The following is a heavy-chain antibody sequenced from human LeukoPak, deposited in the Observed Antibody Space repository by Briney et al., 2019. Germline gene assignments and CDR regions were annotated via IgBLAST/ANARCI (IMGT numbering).Heavy chain of an antibody. CDR3: AREYVQSGWFDP. D-gene: IGHD3-16*01. V-gene: IGHV3-53*01. J-gene: IGHJ5*02. CDR1: GFTVSSNY. CDR2: IYSGGST. Sequence: GGSLRLSCAASGFTVSSNYMSWVRQAPGRGLEWVSVIYSGGSTYYADSVKGRFTISRDNSKNTLYLQMNSLRAEDTAVYYCAREYVQSGWFDPWGQGTLVTVSS.